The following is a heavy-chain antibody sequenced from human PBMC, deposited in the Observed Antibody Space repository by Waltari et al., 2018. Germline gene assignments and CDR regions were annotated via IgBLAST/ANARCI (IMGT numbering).Heavy chain of an antibody. Sequence: QLQLQESGPGLVKPSETLSLTCTVSGGSISSSSYYWGWIRQPPGKGLEWIGSIYYSVSTYYNPSLKSRVTISVDTSKNQFSLKLSSVTAADTAVYYCARVGGGGNSLEFDYWGQGTLVTVSS. CDR3: ARVGGGGNSLEFDY. V-gene: IGHV4-39*07. CDR2: IYYSVST. J-gene: IGHJ4*02. CDR1: GGSISSSSYY. D-gene: IGHD2-21*02.